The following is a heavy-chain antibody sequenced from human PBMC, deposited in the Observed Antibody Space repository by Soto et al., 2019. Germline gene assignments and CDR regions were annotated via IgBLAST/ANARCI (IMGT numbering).Heavy chain of an antibody. CDR1: GFSLSYFW. V-gene: IGHV3-7*05. CDR3: AGPSRTGSGYDFYFNR. Sequence: EAQLVESGGGLAPPGGSLRLSCAASGFSLSYFWMTWVRQAPGKGLEWVANIKQDGSQIYYVDSVKGRFTISRDNAKNSVYLQMNSLRVEDTAVYYYAGPSRTGSGYDFYFNRWGQGTLVTVGS. CDR2: IKQDGSQI. J-gene: IGHJ4*02. D-gene: IGHD5-12*01.